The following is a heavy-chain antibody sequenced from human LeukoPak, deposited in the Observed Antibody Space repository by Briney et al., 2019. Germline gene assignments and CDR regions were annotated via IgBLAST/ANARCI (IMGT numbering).Heavy chain of an antibody. D-gene: IGHD3-22*01. V-gene: IGHV3-30*04. J-gene: IGHJ4*02. CDR1: GFTFSSYA. Sequence: PGGSLRLSCAASGFTFSSYAMHWVRQAPGKGLEWVAVISYDGSNKYYADSVKGRFTISRDSSKNTLYLQMNSLRAEDTAVYYCARFSGSDSSGYYDYWGQGTLVTVSS. CDR2: ISYDGSNK. CDR3: ARFSGSDSSGYYDY.